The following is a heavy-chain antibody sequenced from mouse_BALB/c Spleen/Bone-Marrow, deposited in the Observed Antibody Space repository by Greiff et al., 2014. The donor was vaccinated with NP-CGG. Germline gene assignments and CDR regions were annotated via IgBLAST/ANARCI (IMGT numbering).Heavy chain of an antibody. V-gene: IGHV1-80*01. CDR1: GYTFSNFW. Sequence: QVQLQQPGAELVRPGSSVKTSCKASGYTFSNFWMNWVKQRPGQGLEWIGQIHPGDGDTNNNGKFKGKATLTIDKSSSTAYMQLSGLSSEDSAVYFCARVYYGNLDYWGQGTTLTVSS. CDR2: IHPGDGDT. J-gene: IGHJ2*01. D-gene: IGHD2-1*01. CDR3: ARVYYGNLDY.